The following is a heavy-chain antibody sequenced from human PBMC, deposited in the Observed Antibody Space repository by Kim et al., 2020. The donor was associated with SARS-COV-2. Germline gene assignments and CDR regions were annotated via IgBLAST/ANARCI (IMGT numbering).Heavy chain of an antibody. CDR1: GGTFSSYA. V-gene: IGHV1-69*06. CDR3: ARDTGGLHQTSYYYYGMDV. D-gene: IGHD1-26*01. CDR2: IIPIFGTA. J-gene: IGHJ6*02. Sequence: SVKVSCKASGGTFSSYAISWVRQAPGQGLEWMGGIIPIFGTANYAQKFQGRVTITADKSTSTAYMELSSLRSEDTAVYYCARDTGGLHQTSYYYYGMDVWGQGTTVTVSS.